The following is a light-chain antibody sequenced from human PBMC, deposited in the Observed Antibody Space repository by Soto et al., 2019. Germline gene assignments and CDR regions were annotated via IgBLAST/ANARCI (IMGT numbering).Light chain of an antibody. Sequence: QSVLTQPASVSGSPGQSITISCTGTSSDVGSYNLVSWYQQHPGKAPKLMIYEVSKRPSGVSNRFSGSKSGNTASLTISGLQAEDEDDYYCCSYAGSGTYFFGTGTKLTVL. J-gene: IGLJ1*01. CDR1: SSDVGSYNL. V-gene: IGLV2-23*02. CDR2: EVS. CDR3: CSYAGSGTYF.